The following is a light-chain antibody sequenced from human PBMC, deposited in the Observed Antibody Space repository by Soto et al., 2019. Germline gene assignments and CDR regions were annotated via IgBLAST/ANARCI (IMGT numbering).Light chain of an antibody. V-gene: IGLV1-44*01. CDR3: AAWDDSLNGVL. Sequence: QSVLTQPPSASGTPGQRVTISCSGSSSNIGSNPVHWYQQVPGTAPKLLIHNNNQRPSGVPARFSGSKSGTSDSLAISGLQSEDEADYYCAAWDDSLNGVLFGGGTKLTVL. CDR2: NNN. J-gene: IGLJ2*01. CDR1: SSNIGSNP.